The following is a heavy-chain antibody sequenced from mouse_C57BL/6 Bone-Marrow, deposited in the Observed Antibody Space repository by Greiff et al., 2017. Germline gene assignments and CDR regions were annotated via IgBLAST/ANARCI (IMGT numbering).Heavy chain of an antibody. J-gene: IGHJ1*03. Sequence: DVKLVESGGGLVKPGGSLKLSCAASGFTFSSYTMSWVRQTPEKRLEWVATISGGGGNTYYPDSVKGRFTISRDNAKNTRYLQMSSLRSEDTALYYCARRELRLRYFDVWGTGTTVTVSS. D-gene: IGHD3-2*02. CDR2: ISGGGGNT. V-gene: IGHV5-9*01. CDR3: ARRELRLRYFDV. CDR1: GFTFSSYT.